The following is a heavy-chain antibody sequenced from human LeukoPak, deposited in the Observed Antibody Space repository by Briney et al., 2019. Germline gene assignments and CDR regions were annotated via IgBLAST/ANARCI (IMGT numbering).Heavy chain of an antibody. V-gene: IGHV4-39*01. CDR1: GGSLSSSSYY. CDR2: IYYSGST. Sequence: SETLSLTCTVSGGSLSSSSYYWGWIRQPPGTELDWIGGIYYSGSTYYNPTLKSRVTISVDTSKNQFSLKLSSVTAADTAVYYCARQGFPYYDFWSGYGFLGYWGQGTLVTVSS. CDR3: ARQGFPYYDFWSGYGFLGY. D-gene: IGHD3-3*01. J-gene: IGHJ4*02.